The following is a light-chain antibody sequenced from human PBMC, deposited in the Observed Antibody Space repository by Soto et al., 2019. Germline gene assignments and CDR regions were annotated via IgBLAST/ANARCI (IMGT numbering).Light chain of an antibody. CDR2: AAS. J-gene: IGKJ1*01. CDR3: QQANSFPRT. Sequence: DIQMTQSPSSVSASVGDRVTITCRASQAISTWLAWYQQKPGKAPKLLIYAASNLQTGVPSRFSGRGSGTDFTLTISSLQPEDFATYYFQQANSFPRTFGQGTKVEIK. V-gene: IGKV1D-12*01. CDR1: QAISTW.